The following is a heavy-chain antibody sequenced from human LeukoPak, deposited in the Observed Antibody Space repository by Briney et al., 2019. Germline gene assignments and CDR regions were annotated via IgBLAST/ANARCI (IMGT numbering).Heavy chain of an antibody. Sequence: SVKVSCKASGGTFSSYAISWVRQAPGQGLEWMGRIIPILGIANYAQKFQGRVTITADKSTSTAYMELSSLRSEDTAVYYCARDTPPNYYDSSGYYYDAFDIWGQGAMVTVSS. V-gene: IGHV1-69*04. CDR1: GGTFSSYA. CDR3: ARDTPPNYYDSSGYYYDAFDI. CDR2: IIPILGIA. D-gene: IGHD3-22*01. J-gene: IGHJ3*02.